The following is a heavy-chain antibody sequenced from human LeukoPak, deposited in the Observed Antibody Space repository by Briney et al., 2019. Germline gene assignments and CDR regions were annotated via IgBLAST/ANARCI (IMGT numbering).Heavy chain of an antibody. Sequence: ASVKVSCKASGYTFTGYYMHWVRQAPGQGLEWMGIINPSGGSTSYAQKFQGRVTMTRDTSTSTVYMELSSLRSEDTAVYYCARALRYYGSGSRLLQHWGQGTLVTVSS. D-gene: IGHD3-10*01. J-gene: IGHJ1*01. CDR2: INPSGGST. V-gene: IGHV1-46*01. CDR1: GYTFTGYY. CDR3: ARALRYYGSGSRLLQH.